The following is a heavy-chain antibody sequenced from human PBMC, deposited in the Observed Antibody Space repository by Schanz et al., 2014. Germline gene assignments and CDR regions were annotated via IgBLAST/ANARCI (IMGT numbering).Heavy chain of an antibody. CDR2: KSTDGTKT. D-gene: IGHD4-17*01. Sequence: VQLVESGGGLVQPGGSLRLSCAASGFTFRGHAMHWVRQAPGQAVMKVAVKSTDGTKTYYAASVRGRFTISRDNSKNPVYLQMNSLRSEDTAVYYCTRDHGAWINQNEALDLWGQGAMVSVSS. CDR3: TRDHGAWINQNEALDL. J-gene: IGHJ3*01. CDR1: GFTFRGHA. V-gene: IGHV3-30*04.